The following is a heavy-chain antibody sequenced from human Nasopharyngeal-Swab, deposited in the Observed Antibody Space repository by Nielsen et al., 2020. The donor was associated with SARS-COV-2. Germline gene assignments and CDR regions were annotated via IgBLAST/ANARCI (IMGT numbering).Heavy chain of an antibody. CDR1: VFTFISYG. D-gene: IGHD3-22*01. CDR2: ISYDGSNK. CDR3: AKAMIVVAYDAFDI. Sequence: RGPLRLSSAASVFTFISYGMHWVRKAPGKGLEWVAVISYDGSNKYYADSVKGRFTISTGNYKNTLYLQMNSLRAEDTAVYYWAKAMIVVAYDAFDIWGQGTMVTVSS. V-gene: IGHV3-30*18. J-gene: IGHJ3*02.